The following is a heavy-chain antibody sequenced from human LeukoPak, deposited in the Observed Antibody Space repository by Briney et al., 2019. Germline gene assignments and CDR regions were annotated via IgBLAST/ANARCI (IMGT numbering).Heavy chain of an antibody. CDR1: GGSISSSSYY. Sequence: PSETLSLTCTVSGGSISSSSYYWGWIRQPPGKGLGWIGSIYYSGSTYYNPSLKSRVTISVDTSKNQFSLKLSSVTAADTAVYYCARLRVGADVFDIWGQGTMVTVSS. CDR2: IYYSGST. D-gene: IGHD1-26*01. V-gene: IGHV4-39*01. CDR3: ARLRVGADVFDI. J-gene: IGHJ3*02.